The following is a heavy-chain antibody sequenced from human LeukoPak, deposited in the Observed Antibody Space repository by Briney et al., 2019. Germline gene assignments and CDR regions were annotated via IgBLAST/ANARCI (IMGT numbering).Heavy chain of an antibody. V-gene: IGHV5-51*01. Sequence: GESLKISCKGSGYSFTSYWIGWVRQMPGKGLERMGIIFPRDSDTRYSPSFQGQVTISADKSISTAYLQWSSLKASDTAMFYCARRASGHYYFDYWGQGNLVTVSS. D-gene: IGHD3-22*01. CDR3: ARRASGHYYFDY. J-gene: IGHJ4*02. CDR1: GYSFTSYW. CDR2: IFPRDSDT.